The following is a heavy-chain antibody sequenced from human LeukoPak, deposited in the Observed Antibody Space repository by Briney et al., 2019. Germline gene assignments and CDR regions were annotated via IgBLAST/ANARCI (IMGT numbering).Heavy chain of an antibody. V-gene: IGHV4-31*03. Sequence: SETLSLTCTVSGGSISSGGYYWSWIRQHPGEGLEWIGYIYYSGSTYYNPSLKSRVTISVDTSKNQFSLKLSSVTAADTAVYYCARDVVYYSSGFDYWGQGTLVTVSS. J-gene: IGHJ4*02. CDR3: ARDVVYYSSGFDY. CDR1: GGSISSGGYY. CDR2: IYYSGST. D-gene: IGHD3-22*01.